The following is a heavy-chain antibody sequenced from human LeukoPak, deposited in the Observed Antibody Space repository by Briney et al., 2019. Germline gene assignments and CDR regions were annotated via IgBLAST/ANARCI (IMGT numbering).Heavy chain of an antibody. CDR2: IYYSGST. V-gene: IGHV4-39*02. D-gene: IGHD3-10*01. CDR1: GGSISSSSYY. CDR3: AREMVRGVR. Sequence: SETLSLTCTVSGGSISSSSYYWGWIRQPPGKGLEWIGSIYYSGSTYYNPSLKSRVTISVDTSKNQFSLKLSSVTAADTAVYYCAREMVRGVRWGQGTLVTVSS. J-gene: IGHJ4*02.